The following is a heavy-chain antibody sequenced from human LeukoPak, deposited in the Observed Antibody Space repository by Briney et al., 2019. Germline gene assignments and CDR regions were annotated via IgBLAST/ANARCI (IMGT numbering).Heavy chain of an antibody. V-gene: IGHV4-39*01. CDR1: GGSISSSSYY. D-gene: IGHD5-18*01. Sequence: PSETLSLTCTVSGGSISSSSYYWGWIRQPPGKGLEWIGRIYYSGSTYYNPSLKSRVTISVDTSKNQFSLKLYSVTASDAAIYYCARHLSGTAMAHYFDFWGQGTLVTVSS. J-gene: IGHJ4*02. CDR2: IYYSGST. CDR3: ARHLSGTAMAHYFDF.